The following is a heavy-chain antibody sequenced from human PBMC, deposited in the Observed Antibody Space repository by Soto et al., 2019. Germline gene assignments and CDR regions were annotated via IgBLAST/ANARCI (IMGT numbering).Heavy chain of an antibody. CDR3: ARDEIVVPAARGNYFDY. Sequence: EVQLVESGGGLVQPGGSLRLSCAASGFTFSSYSMNWVRQAPGKGLEWVSYISSSSITIYYADSVKGRFTISRDNAKNSLYLQMNSLRAEDTAVYYCARDEIVVPAARGNYFDYWGQGTLVTVSS. J-gene: IGHJ4*02. D-gene: IGHD2-2*01. CDR2: ISSSSITI. CDR1: GFTFSSYS. V-gene: IGHV3-48*01.